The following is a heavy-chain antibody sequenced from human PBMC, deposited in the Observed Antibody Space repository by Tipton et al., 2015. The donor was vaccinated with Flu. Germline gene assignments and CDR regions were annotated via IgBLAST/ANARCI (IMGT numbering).Heavy chain of an antibody. CDR2: IYYSGST. V-gene: IGHV4-59*08. D-gene: IGHD1-1*01. CDR3: ASDPTTGFDY. CDR1: GGSISSYY. J-gene: IGHJ4*02. Sequence: LRLSCTVSGGSISSYYWSWIRQPPGKGLEWIGYIYYSGSTNYNPSLKSRVTISVDTSKNQFSLKLSSVTAADTAVYYCASDPTTGFDYWGQGTLVTVSS.